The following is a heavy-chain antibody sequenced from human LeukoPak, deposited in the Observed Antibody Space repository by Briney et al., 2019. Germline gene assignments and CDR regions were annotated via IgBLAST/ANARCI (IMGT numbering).Heavy chain of an antibody. V-gene: IGHV1-69*13. CDR2: IIPIFGTA. J-gene: IGHJ3*02. Sequence: SVKVSCKASGGTFSSYAISWVRQAPGQGLEWMGGIIPIFGTANYAQKFQGRVTITADESTSTAYMELSSLRSEDTAVYYCARDRVERWLQGDAFDIWGQGTMVTVSS. D-gene: IGHD5-24*01. CDR1: GGTFSSYA. CDR3: ARDRVERWLQGDAFDI.